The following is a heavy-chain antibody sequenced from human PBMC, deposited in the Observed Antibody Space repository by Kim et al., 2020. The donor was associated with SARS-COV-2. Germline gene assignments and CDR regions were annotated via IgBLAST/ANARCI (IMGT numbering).Heavy chain of an antibody. V-gene: IGHV4-39*01. Sequence: SETLSLTCTVSGGSIRSTTYYWGWIRLPPGKGLEWIGSIYYSGSTYYNPSLKSRVIISVDTSKSQFSLKLSSVTAADTAVYYCAVGPYYGSGTFDSWGQGALVTVSS. CDR1: GGSIRSTTYY. CDR3: AVGPYYGSGTFDS. D-gene: IGHD3-10*01. J-gene: IGHJ4*02. CDR2: IYYSGST.